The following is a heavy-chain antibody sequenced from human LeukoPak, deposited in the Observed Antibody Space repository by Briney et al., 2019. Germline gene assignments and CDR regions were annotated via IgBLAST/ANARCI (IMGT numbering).Heavy chain of an antibody. D-gene: IGHD3-10*01. V-gene: IGHV3-33*01. Sequence: GGSLRLSCAASGFTFSNYGMHWVRQAPGKGLEWVAVIWYDGSNKYYADSVKGRFTISRDNSKNTLYLQMNSLRAENTAVYYCAGNYGPYYFDYWGQGTLVTVSS. CDR3: AGNYGPYYFDY. J-gene: IGHJ4*02. CDR1: GFTFSNYG. CDR2: IWYDGSNK.